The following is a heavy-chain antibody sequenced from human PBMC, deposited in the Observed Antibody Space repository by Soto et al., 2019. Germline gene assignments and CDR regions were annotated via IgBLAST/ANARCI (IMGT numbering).Heavy chain of an antibody. V-gene: IGHV1-2*04. D-gene: IGHD2-21*02. CDR2: INPNSGGT. Sequence: GASVKVSCKASGYTFTAYYIHWVRQAPGQGLEWMGWINPNSGGTNYAQKFQGWITMTRDTSISTAYMELSRLRSDDTAVYYCTLSDCVGDRFSFAHRGQGTLVTVSS. CDR3: TLSDCVGDRFSFAH. CDR1: GYTFTAYY. J-gene: IGHJ4*02.